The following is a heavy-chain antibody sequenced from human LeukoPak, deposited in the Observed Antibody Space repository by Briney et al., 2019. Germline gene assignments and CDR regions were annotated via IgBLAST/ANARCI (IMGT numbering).Heavy chain of an antibody. CDR3: ASSPVVAGTDY. CDR2: IYYSGST. CDR1: GGSISSYY. D-gene: IGHD6-19*01. Sequence: SETLSLTFTVSGGSISSYYWSWIRQPPGKGLEWIGYIYYSGSTNYNPSLKSRVTISVDTSKNQFSLKLSSVTAADTAVYYCASSPVVAGTDYWGQGTLVTVSS. V-gene: IGHV4-59*01. J-gene: IGHJ4*02.